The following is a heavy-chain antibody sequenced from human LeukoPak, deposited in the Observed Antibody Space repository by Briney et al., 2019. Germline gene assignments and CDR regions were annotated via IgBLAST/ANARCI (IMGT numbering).Heavy chain of an antibody. V-gene: IGHV4-38-2*02. J-gene: IGHJ5*01. CDR3: ARAPSRYDVLTGYYGGWFDS. CDR2: IYHSGST. CDR1: GYSISSGYY. Sequence: SETLSLTCTVSGYSISSGYYWGWIRQPPGKGLEWIGSIYHSGSTYYNPSLKSRVTISVGTSKNQFSLKLSSVTAADMAVYYCARAPSRYDVLTGYYGGWFDSWGQGTLVTVSS. D-gene: IGHD3-9*01.